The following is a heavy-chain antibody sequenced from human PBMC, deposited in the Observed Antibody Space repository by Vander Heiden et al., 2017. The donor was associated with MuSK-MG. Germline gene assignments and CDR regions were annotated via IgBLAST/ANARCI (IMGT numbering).Heavy chain of an antibody. V-gene: IGHV3-23*01. CDR3: AKWASGGSYTD. CDR1: GFTFSSYA. Sequence: EVQLLESGGDLVPPGGSLRLSCAASGFTFSSYARGWVRQAPGKGLEWVSSTNGGGGTTTYADSMKGRFTISRDNSQNTLYLQMNSLRAEDTAVYYCAKWASGGSYTDWGQGTLVTVSS. D-gene: IGHD3-10*01. CDR2: TNGGGGTT. J-gene: IGHJ4*01.